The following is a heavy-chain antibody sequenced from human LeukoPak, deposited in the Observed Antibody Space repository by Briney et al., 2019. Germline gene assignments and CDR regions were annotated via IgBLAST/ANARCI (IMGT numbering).Heavy chain of an antibody. CDR1: GGSISSYY. D-gene: IGHD3-9*01. CDR2: IYYSGST. CDR3: ARQSLLRYFDWSSLYDRVDAFDI. J-gene: IGHJ3*02. Sequence: SETLSLTCTVSGGSISSYYWSWIRQPPGKGLEWIGYIYYSGSTNYNPSLKSRVTISVDTSKNQFSLKLSSVTAADTAVYYCARQSLLRYFDWSSLYDRVDAFDIWGQGTMVTVSS. V-gene: IGHV4-59*08.